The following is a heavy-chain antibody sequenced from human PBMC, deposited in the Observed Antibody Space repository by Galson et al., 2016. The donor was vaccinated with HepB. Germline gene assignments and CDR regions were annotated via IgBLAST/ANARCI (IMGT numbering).Heavy chain of an antibody. CDR3: ARNIHSGYDSPGSPSGVDI. V-gene: IGHV3-21*01. CDR1: GFAFSSYS. Sequence: SLRLSCAASGFAFSSYSMNWVRQAPGKGLEWVSCISSRSTYRYYADSMKGRFTISRDNAENSLYLQINSLRAEDTAIYYCARNIHSGYDSPGSPSGVDIWGQGTTVTVSS. D-gene: IGHD5-12*01. CDR2: ISSRSTYR. J-gene: IGHJ6*02.